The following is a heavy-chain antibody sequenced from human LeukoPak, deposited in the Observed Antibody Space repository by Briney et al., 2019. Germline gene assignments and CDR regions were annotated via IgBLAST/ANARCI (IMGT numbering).Heavy chain of an antibody. Sequence: ASVKVSCKASGGTFRSYVVSWVRQAPGQGLEWMGGIIPIFGASKYAQKFQGRVTITTDESTSTAYMELSSLRSEDTAVYYCTRHAGYNWKDAIDYWGQGTLATVSS. J-gene: IGHJ4*02. CDR3: TRHAGYNWKDAIDY. D-gene: IGHD1-20*01. CDR1: GGTFRSYV. V-gene: IGHV1-69*05. CDR2: IIPIFGAS.